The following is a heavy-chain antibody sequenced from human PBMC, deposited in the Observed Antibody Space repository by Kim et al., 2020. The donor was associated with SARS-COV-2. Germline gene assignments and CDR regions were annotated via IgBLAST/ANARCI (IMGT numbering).Heavy chain of an antibody. Sequence: GGSLRLSCAGSGFTFSSDWMHWVRQAPGKGMEWVSRINTDGSFTTNADPVKGRFTISRDNAKNTLYLQMNSLRAEDTAVYCCARFGSDWSLSYWGQGTLVTVSS. CDR1: GFTFSSDW. V-gene: IGHV3-74*01. D-gene: IGHD6-19*01. CDR3: ARFGSDWSLSY. CDR2: INTDGSFT. J-gene: IGHJ4*02.